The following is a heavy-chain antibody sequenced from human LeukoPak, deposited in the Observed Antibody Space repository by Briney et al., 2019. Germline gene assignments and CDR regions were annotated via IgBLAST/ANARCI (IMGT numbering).Heavy chain of an antibody. D-gene: IGHD3-3*01. V-gene: IGHV3-21*01. CDR3: AIDGAGVSWRDWFDP. CDR1: GFTFSSYS. Sequence: GGSLRLSCAASGFTFSSYSMNWVRQAPGKGLEWVSSISSSSSYIYYADSVKGRFTISRDNAKNSLYLQMNSLRAEDTAVYYCAIDGAGVSWRDWFDPWGQGTLVTVSS. J-gene: IGHJ5*02. CDR2: ISSSSSYI.